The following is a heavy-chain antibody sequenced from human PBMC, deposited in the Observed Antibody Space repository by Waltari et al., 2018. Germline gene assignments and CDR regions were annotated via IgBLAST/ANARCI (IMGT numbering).Heavy chain of an antibody. Sequence: QVQLVQSGAEVKKPGSSVKVSCKASGGTFSSYAISWVRQDPGQRLEWMGGIIPIFGTANYAQKFQGRVTITADESTSTAYMELSSLRSEDTAVYYCATGREKGGYYYYYYGMDVWGQGTTVTVSS. CDR2: IIPIFGTA. J-gene: IGHJ6*02. CDR3: ATGREKGGYYYYYYGMDV. CDR1: GGTFSSYA. D-gene: IGHD3-16*01. V-gene: IGHV1-69*01.